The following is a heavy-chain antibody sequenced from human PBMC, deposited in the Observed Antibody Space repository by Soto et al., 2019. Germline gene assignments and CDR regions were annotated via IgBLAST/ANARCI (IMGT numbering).Heavy chain of an antibody. D-gene: IGHD3-22*01. CDR2: IIPIFGTA. V-gene: IGHV1-69*13. CDR1: GGTFSSYS. J-gene: IGHJ4*02. Sequence: SVKVSCKASGGTFSSYSISWVRQAPGQGLEWMGGIIPIFGTANYAQKFQGRVTITADESTSTAYMELSSLRSEDTAVYYCARVPITMIVVGIPTYFDYWGQGTLVTVSS. CDR3: ARVPITMIVVGIPTYFDY.